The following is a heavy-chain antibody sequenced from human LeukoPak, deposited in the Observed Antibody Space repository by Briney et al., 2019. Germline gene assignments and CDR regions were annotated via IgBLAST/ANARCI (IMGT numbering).Heavy chain of an antibody. CDR1: GFSLSSPTMG. V-gene: IGHV2-26*01. D-gene: IGHD4-11*01. J-gene: IGHJ4*02. CDR2: IFSSDTK. CDR3: ARIPDTTTTVSGFDY. Sequence: SGPVLVQPTETLTLTCTVSGFSLSSPTMGVSWVRQPPEKALEWLAHIFSSDTKYYSTSLKSRLTISKDTSKSQVVLTMTNMDPVDTATYYCARIPDTTTTVSGFDYWGLGTLVTVSS.